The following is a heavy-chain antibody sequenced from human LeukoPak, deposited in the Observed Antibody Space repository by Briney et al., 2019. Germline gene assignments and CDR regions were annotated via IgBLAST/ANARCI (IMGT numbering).Heavy chain of an antibody. Sequence: PGGSLRLSCAASGFTVSSNYMSWVRQAPGKGLEWVSVIYSGGSTYYADSVKGRFTISRDNSKNTLYLQMNSLRAEDTAVYYCARAGGGYCSGGSCYYYWGQGTLVTVSS. CDR2: IYSGGST. CDR3: ARAGGGYCSGGSCYYY. CDR1: GFTVSSNY. J-gene: IGHJ4*02. V-gene: IGHV3-53*01. D-gene: IGHD2-15*01.